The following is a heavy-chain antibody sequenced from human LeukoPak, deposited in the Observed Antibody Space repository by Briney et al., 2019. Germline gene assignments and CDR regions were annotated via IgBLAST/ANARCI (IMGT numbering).Heavy chain of an antibody. J-gene: IGHJ4*02. CDR1: GFTFSSYS. CDR2: ISSSSSYI. Sequence: KAGGSLRLSCAASGFTFSSYSMNWVRQAPGKGLEWVSSISSSSSYIYYADSVKGRFTISRDNAKSSLYLQMNSLRAEDTAVYYCARGRTGTYFDYWGQGTLVTVSS. D-gene: IGHD1-1*01. CDR3: ARGRTGTYFDY. V-gene: IGHV3-21*01.